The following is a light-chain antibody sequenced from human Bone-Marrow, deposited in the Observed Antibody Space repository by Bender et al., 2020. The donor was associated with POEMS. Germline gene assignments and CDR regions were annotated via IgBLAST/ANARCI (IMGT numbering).Light chain of an antibody. CDR3: CSYADNHIWV. Sequence: QTALTQPASVSGAPGQSITISCIGASSDIGYSDHVSWYQQRPGKAPDLIIYDVSLRPSGISNRFAGSKSGNTASLTISGLQAEDEADYYCCSYADNHIWVFGGGTRLTVL. CDR2: DVS. J-gene: IGLJ3*02. CDR1: SSDIGYSDH. V-gene: IGLV2-14*03.